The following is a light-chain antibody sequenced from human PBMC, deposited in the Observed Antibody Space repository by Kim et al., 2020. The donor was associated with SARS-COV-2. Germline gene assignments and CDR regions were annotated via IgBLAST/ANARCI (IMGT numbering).Light chain of an antibody. CDR1: SLRSYY. J-gene: IGLJ3*02. CDR3: NSRDSSGNLNWV. V-gene: IGLV3-19*01. Sequence: SSELTQDPAVSVALGQTVRITCQGDSLRSYYASWYQQKPGQAPVLVIYGKNNRPSGIPDRFSGSSSGNTASLTITGAQAEDEADYYCNSRDSSGNLNWVV. CDR2: GKN.